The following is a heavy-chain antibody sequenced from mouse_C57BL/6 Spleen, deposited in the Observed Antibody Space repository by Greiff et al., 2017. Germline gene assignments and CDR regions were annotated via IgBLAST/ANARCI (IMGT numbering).Heavy chain of an antibody. CDR1: GFTFSDYG. CDR3: ARRTNWEGVYYFDY. J-gene: IGHJ2*01. Sequence: EVQVVESGGGLVKPGGSLKLSCAASGFTFSDYGVHWVRQAPEKGLEWVAYISSGSSTIYYADTVKGRFTISRDNAKNTLFLQMTSLRSEDTAMYYCARRTNWEGVYYFDYWGQGTTLTVSS. V-gene: IGHV5-17*01. D-gene: IGHD4-1*01. CDR2: ISSGSSTI.